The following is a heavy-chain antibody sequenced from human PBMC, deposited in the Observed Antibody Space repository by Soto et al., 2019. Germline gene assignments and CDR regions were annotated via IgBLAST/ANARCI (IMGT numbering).Heavy chain of an antibody. CDR3: ARARAAYYDSSGYPLGY. CDR2: INNDGTTT. V-gene: IGHV3-74*01. CDR1: GFTFSGYW. Sequence: GGSLRLSCVASGFTFSGYWMHWVRQAPGKGPVWVSLINNDGTTTSYADSVKGRFTISRDNAKNTLFLQMNSLRAEDTAVYYCARARAAYYDSSGYPLGYWGQGTLVTVSS. D-gene: IGHD3-22*01. J-gene: IGHJ4*02.